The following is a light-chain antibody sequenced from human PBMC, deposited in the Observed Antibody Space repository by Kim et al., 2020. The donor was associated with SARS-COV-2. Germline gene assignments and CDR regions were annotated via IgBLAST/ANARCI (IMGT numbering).Light chain of an antibody. CDR3: SSYVGGGASSPYV. CDR2: DVN. CDR1: SRDVGGHDF. Sequence: QSALTQPASVSGSPGQSITISCTGTSRDVGGHDFVTWYQHHPGKAPQLIIFDVNQRPSGVSIRFSGSKSGNTASLTISGLQPEDEADFFCSSYVGGGASSPYVFVTGAKVTVL. J-gene: IGLJ1*01. V-gene: IGLV2-14*03.